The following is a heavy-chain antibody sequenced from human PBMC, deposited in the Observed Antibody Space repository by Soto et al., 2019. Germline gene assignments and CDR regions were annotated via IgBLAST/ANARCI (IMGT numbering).Heavy chain of an antibody. Sequence: EVPLLESGGDLVQPGGSLRLSCATSGFIFSSYAMNWVRQAPGKGLEWVSAISGTGGSTYYADSVKGRFTISRDNSKNTLYLQMYSLKVEDTAVYYCAKDERPGIVGPAYWGQGTLVTVSS. CDR2: ISGTGGST. J-gene: IGHJ4*02. CDR1: GFIFSSYA. D-gene: IGHD1-26*01. CDR3: AKDERPGIVGPAY. V-gene: IGHV3-23*01.